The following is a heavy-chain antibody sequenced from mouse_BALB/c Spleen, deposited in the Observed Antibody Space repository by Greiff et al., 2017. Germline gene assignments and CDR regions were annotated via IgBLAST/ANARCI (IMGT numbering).Heavy chain of an antibody. CDR3: AREGYGRAMDY. Sequence: EVHLVESGGGLVKPGGSLKLSCAASGLTFSDYYMYWVRQTPEKRLEWVATISDGGSYTYYPDSVKGRFTISRDNAKNNLYLQMSSLKSEDTAMYYCAREGYGRAMDYWGQGTSVTVSA. CDR1: GLTFSDYY. J-gene: IGHJ4*01. V-gene: IGHV5-4*02. CDR2: ISDGGSYT. D-gene: IGHD1-1*01.